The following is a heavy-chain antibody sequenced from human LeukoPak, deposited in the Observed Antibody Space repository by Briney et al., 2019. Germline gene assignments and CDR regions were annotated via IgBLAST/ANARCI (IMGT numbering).Heavy chain of an antibody. V-gene: IGHV3-74*01. Sequence: GGSLRVSCAASGFTFSRNWRHWVRQAPGIGLERISRIHSDGSRTSYADSVKGRFTIYRDNNKNTLYLQMNSLRAEDTAVYYCAKVRSMVRGVIYYYYMDVWDKGTTVTVSS. J-gene: IGHJ6*03. CDR2: IHSDGSRT. CDR1: GFTFSRNW. D-gene: IGHD3-10*01. CDR3: AKVRSMVRGVIYYYYMDV.